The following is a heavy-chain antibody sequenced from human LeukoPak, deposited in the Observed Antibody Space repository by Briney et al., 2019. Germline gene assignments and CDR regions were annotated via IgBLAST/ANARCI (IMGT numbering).Heavy chain of an antibody. CDR2: ISGSGGST. Sequence: GGSLRLSCAASGFTFSSYAISWVRQAPGKGLEWVSAISGSGGSTYYADSVKGRFTISRDNSKNTLYLQMNSLRAEDTAVYYCAKDGVPAPSALVVVITGRFDYWGQGNLVTVSS. V-gene: IGHV3-23*01. J-gene: IGHJ4*02. CDR3: AKDGVPAPSALVVVITGRFDY. D-gene: IGHD3-22*01. CDR1: GFTFSSYA.